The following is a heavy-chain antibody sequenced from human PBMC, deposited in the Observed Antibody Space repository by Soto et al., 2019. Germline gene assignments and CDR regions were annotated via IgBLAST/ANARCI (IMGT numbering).Heavy chain of an antibody. CDR2: INAGNGNT. CDR3: ARDSTPPYDSSGYYYVHAFDI. D-gene: IGHD3-22*01. J-gene: IGHJ3*02. Sequence: ASVKVSCKASGYTFTIYAIHWVRQAPGQGLEWMGWINAGNGNTESSQKFQGRLTITSDTSANTAYMELSSLRSEDTAVYYCARDSTPPYDSSGYYYVHAFDIWGQGTMVTVSS. V-gene: IGHV1-3*01. CDR1: GYTFTIYA.